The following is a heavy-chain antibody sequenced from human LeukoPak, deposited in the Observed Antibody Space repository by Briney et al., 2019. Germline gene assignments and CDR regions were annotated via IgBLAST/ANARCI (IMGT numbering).Heavy chain of an antibody. D-gene: IGHD5-24*01. CDR3: AKRDGTGRYYFDN. CDR1: GFTFTNHT. J-gene: IGHJ4*02. CDR2: ISSSSTYI. V-gene: IGHV3-21*04. Sequence: PGGSLRLSCSASGFTFTNHTMNWVRQAPGKGLEWLSAISSSSTYIYYADSVKGRFTITRDNSKNTLYLQMNSLRAEDTAVYYCAKRDGTGRYYFDNWGQGTLVTVSS.